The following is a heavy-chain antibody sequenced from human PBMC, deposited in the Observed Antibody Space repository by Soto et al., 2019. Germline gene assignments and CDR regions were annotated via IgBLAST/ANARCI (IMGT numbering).Heavy chain of an antibody. J-gene: IGHJ6*02. Sequence: SETLSLTCTVSGGSISSGGYYWSWISQHPGKGLEWIGYIYYSGSTYYNPSLKSRVTISVDTSKNQFSLKLSSVTAADTAVYYCARDLRYGDFESYGMDVWGQGTTVTVSS. CDR2: IYYSGST. CDR3: ARDLRYGDFESYGMDV. CDR1: GGSISSGGYY. V-gene: IGHV4-31*03. D-gene: IGHD4-17*01.